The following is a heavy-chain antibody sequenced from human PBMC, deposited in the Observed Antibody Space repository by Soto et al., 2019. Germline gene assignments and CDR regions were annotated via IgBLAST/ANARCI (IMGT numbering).Heavy chain of an antibody. V-gene: IGHV3-74*01. D-gene: IGHD2-21*02. Sequence: PXVSLRLSCVASGFSFDNYGLSWVRQAPGEGLEWISAIKSDGKSKAYAESVKGRFAISRDNAKNTLYLQMNGLTAEDTAVYYCARESGDWPLNWFDPWGQGTLVTVSS. CDR1: GFSFDNYG. J-gene: IGHJ5*02. CDR2: IKSDGKSK. CDR3: ARESGDWPLNWFDP.